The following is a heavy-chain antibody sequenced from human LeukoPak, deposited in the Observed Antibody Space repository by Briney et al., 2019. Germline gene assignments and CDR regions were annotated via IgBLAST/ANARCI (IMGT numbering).Heavy chain of an antibody. V-gene: IGHV1-8*01. CDR3: ARRRSSSWYYYYYYMDV. Sequence: ASVKVSCKASGYTFTSYDINWVRQATGQGLEWMGWMNPNSGNTGYAQKFQGRVTMTRNTSISTAYMELSSLRSEGTAVYYCARRRSSSWYYYYYYMDVWGKGTTVTVSS. J-gene: IGHJ6*03. D-gene: IGHD6-13*01. CDR2: MNPNSGNT. CDR1: GYTFTSYD.